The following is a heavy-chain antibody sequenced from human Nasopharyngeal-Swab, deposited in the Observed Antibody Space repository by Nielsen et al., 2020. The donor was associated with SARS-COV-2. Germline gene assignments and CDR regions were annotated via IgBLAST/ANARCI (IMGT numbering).Heavy chain of an antibody. J-gene: IGHJ4*02. CDR2: FDPEDGET. Sequence: VRQAPGQGLEWMGGFDPEDGETIYAQKFQGRVTMTEDTSTDTAYMELSSLRSEDTAVYYCATGLPLLRFLEWLLYWGQGTLVTVSS. D-gene: IGHD3-3*01. V-gene: IGHV1-24*01. CDR3: ATGLPLLRFLEWLLY.